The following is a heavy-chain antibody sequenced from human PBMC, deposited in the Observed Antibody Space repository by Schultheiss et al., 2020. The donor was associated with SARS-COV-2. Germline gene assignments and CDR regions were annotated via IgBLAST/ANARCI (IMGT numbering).Heavy chain of an antibody. CDR1: GGSISSGGYY. V-gene: IGHV4-31*03. D-gene: IGHD1-26*01. CDR2: IYYSGST. J-gene: IGHJ4*02. Sequence: SETLSLTCTVSGGSISSGGYYWSWIRQHPGKGLEWIGYIYYSGSTNYNPSLKSRVTISVDTSKNQLSLKLSSVTAADTAVYFCARQAYGSYLYRFDYWGQGTLVTGSS. CDR3: ARQAYGSYLYRFDY.